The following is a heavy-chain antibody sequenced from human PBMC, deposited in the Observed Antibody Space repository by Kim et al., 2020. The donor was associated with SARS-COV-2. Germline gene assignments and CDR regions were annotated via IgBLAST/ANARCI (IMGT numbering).Heavy chain of an antibody. D-gene: IGHD6-6*01. CDR3: ARLGSSSRGGAFDI. J-gene: IGHJ3*02. V-gene: IGHV5-51*01. Sequence: PSFQGQVTISADKSISTAYLQWSSLKASDTAMYYCARLGSSSRGGAFDIWGQGTMVTVSS.